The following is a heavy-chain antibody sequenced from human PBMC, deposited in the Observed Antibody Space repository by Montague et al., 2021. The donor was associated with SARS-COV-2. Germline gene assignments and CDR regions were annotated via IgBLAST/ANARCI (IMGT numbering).Heavy chain of an antibody. CDR3: ATFYVDTVSVTNAFDL. J-gene: IGHJ3*01. CDR1: GFSFSSKY. Sequence: SLRLSCAASGFSFSSKYMTWVRQPPGKGLEWVSTIYSGDTAYYADYVQGRFTISRDHSKNTVFLQMNSLRAEDTALYYCATFYVDTVSVTNAFDLWGQGTLVSVSS. D-gene: IGHD5-18*01. CDR2: IYSGDTA. V-gene: IGHV3-53*01.